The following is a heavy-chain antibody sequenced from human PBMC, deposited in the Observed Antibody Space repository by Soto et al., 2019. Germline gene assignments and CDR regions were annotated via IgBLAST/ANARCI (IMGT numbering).Heavy chain of an antibody. CDR1: GFSVSNNY. J-gene: IGHJ4*02. V-gene: IGHV3-53*01. Sequence: VQLVESGGDMIQPGGSLRLSCAASGFSVSNNYLNWVRQAPGKGLGWVSVIYSGGSTYYAGSVKGRFSISRDHSKNTPYLQMNRLRAEDTAVYYCARGRVAALLPYYFDLWGQGTLVTVSS. CDR3: ARGRVAALLPYYFDL. CDR2: IYSGGST. D-gene: IGHD6-6*01.